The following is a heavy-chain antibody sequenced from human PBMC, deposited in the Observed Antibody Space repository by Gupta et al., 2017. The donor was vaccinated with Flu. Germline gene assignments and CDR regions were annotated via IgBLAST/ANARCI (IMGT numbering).Heavy chain of an antibody. CDR3: AKGGRHNWNYDGDY. Sequence: QVQLVQSGVGVVQPGTSLRLSCAAFGFTFSVYGMHWVRQAPGKGREWMAVMSDEGSNQWYADSGRGRFNISRDNSKNTLFLQMNSLRPDDTAVYYCAKGGRHNWNYDGDYWGQGALVTVSS. D-gene: IGHD1-7*01. V-gene: IGHV3-30*18. CDR2: MSDEGSNQ. J-gene: IGHJ4*02. CDR1: GFTFSVYG.